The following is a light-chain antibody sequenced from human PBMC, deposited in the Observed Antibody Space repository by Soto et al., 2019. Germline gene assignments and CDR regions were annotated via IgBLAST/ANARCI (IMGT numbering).Light chain of an antibody. J-gene: IGKJ2*01. CDR1: QSVLYSSYNKNY. Sequence: DIVMTQSPDSLAVSLGVMATINCKSSQSVLYSSYNKNYLAWYQQKPGQPPKLLIYWASTRESGVPDRFSSSGFGTDFTLTISSLQVEDVAVYSCQQYYSAPQNTFGQGTKLEIK. V-gene: IGKV4-1*01. CDR3: QQYYSAPQNT. CDR2: WAS.